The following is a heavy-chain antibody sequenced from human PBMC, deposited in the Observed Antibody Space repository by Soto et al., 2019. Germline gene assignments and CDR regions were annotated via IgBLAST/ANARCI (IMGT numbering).Heavy chain of an antibody. CDR1: GGTFSSYA. CDR2: IIPIFGTA. J-gene: IGHJ3*02. V-gene: IGHV1-69*06. Sequence: QVQLVQSGAEVKKPGSSVKVSCKASGGTFSSYAISWVRQAPGQGLEWMGGIIPIFGTAHYAQKFQGRVTITADKSTRTAYMELSSLRSEDTAVYYCARARSPGTIHDAFDIWGQGTMVTVSS. CDR3: ARARSPGTIHDAFDI. D-gene: IGHD3-9*01.